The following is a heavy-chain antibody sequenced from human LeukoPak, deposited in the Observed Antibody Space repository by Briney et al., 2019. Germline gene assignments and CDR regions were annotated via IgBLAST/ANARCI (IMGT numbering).Heavy chain of an antibody. CDR3: ANKRLTWFGENDAFDI. J-gene: IGHJ3*02. CDR2: IYSGGST. V-gene: IGHV3-53*05. CDR1: GFTVSSNY. Sequence: GGSLRLSCAASGFTVSSNYMSWVRQAPGKGLEWVSVIYSGGSTYYADSVKGRFTISRDNSKNTLYLQMNGLRAEDTAVYYCANKRLTWFGENDAFDIWGQGTMVTVSS. D-gene: IGHD3-10*01.